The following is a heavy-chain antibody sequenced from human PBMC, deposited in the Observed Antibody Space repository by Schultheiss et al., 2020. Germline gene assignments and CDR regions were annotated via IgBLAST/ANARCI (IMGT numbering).Heavy chain of an antibody. Sequence: GGSLRLSCAASGFTFSSYAMHWVRQAPGKGLEWVAVISYDGSNKYYADSVKGRFTISRDNSKNSLYLQMNSLRAEDTAVYYCARAKGYDSSSYWYFDLWGRGTLVTVSS. CDR2: ISYDGSNK. CDR3: ARAKGYDSSSYWYFDL. D-gene: IGHD3-22*01. CDR1: GFTFSSYA. V-gene: IGHV3-30-3*01. J-gene: IGHJ2*01.